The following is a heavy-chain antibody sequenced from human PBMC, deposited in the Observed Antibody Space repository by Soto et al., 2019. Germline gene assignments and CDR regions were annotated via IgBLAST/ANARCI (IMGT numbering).Heavy chain of an antibody. V-gene: IGHV3-23*01. Sequence: EVQLLESGGGLVQPGGSLRLSCAASGFTFSNYAMNWVRQAPGKGLEWVSGISGSGSSTSYADSVKGRFTISRDNSKNRMYLRVHSLRAEDTAAHYCAKAVTISGSFYYGMYVWGQGTTVTVSS. CDR1: GFTFSNYA. CDR2: ISGSGSST. CDR3: AKAVTISGSFYYGMYV. J-gene: IGHJ6*02. D-gene: IGHD3-3*01.